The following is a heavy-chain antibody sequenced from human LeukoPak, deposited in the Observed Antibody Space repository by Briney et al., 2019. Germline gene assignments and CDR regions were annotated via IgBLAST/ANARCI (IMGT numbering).Heavy chain of an antibody. CDR2: MNPNSGNT. V-gene: IGHV1-8*01. CDR3: AAKAYYYDSSGYFAHAFDI. J-gene: IGHJ3*02. Sequence: GASVKVSCKASGYTFTSYDINWVRQATGQGLEWMGWMNPNSGNTGYAQKFQGRVTMTRNTSISTAYMELSSLRSEDTAVYYCAAKAYYYDSSGYFAHAFDIWGQGTMVTVSS. D-gene: IGHD3-22*01. CDR1: GYTFTSYD.